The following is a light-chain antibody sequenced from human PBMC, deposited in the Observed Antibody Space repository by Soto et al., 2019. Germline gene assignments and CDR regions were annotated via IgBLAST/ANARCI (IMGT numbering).Light chain of an antibody. V-gene: IGKV1-39*01. Sequence: DIQMTQSPSSLSASVGDRVTITCRASQRINNYLNWYQQKPGKTPKLLIYAASSLHSGVTSRFSGSGSGTDFTLTISSLPPEDFATYSCHQSYTTLFTFGPGTKVDI. CDR1: QRINNY. CDR2: AAS. J-gene: IGKJ3*01. CDR3: HQSYTTLFT.